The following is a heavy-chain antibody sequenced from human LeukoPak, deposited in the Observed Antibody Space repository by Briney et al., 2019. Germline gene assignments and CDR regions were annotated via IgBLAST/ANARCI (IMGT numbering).Heavy chain of an antibody. CDR2: MKQDGSEK. CDR3: AKDAQPRSRWFDP. D-gene: IGHD3-16*01. Sequence: GGSLRLSCAASGFTFSTYGMHWVRQAPGKGLEWVANMKQDGSEKYYVDSVKGRFTISRDNDKNSLYLQMNTLRAEDTAMYYCAKDAQPRSRWFDPWGQGTLVTVSS. CDR1: GFTFSTYG. V-gene: IGHV3-7*03. J-gene: IGHJ5*02.